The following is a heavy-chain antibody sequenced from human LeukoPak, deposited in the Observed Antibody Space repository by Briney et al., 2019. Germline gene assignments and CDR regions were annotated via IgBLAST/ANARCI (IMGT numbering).Heavy chain of an antibody. CDR3: GKAYYDSSGYSYYFDY. CDR2: ISGSSSYM. D-gene: IGHD3-22*01. Sequence: GGSLRLSCAASGFPFSAYSMNWVRQAPGKGLEWVSSISGSSSYMFYADSVKGRFTISRDNAKNSLYLQMNSLRAEDTAVYYCGKAYYDSSGYSYYFDYWGQGTLVTVSS. V-gene: IGHV3-21*01. J-gene: IGHJ4*02. CDR1: GFPFSAYS.